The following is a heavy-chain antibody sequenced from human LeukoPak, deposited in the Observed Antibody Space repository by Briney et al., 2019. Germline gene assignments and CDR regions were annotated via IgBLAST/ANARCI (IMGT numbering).Heavy chain of an antibody. CDR3: ARLTVAAGTWYFDL. Sequence: ESLKISCKVSGYSFTSYWITWVRQMPGKGLEWMGRIDPSDSYTNYSPSFQGHVTISADKSISTAYLQWSSLRASDTAMYYCARLTVAAGTWYFDLWGRGTLVTVSS. D-gene: IGHD6-13*01. V-gene: IGHV5-10-1*01. CDR2: IDPSDSYT. J-gene: IGHJ2*01. CDR1: GYSFTSYW.